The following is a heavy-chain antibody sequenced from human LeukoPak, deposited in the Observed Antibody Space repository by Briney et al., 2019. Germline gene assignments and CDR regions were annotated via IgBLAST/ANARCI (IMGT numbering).Heavy chain of an antibody. J-gene: IGHJ4*02. D-gene: IGHD6-19*01. CDR2: IYYSGST. CDR3: ARDQGLVKFDY. Sequence: AETLSLTCTVSGGSISSHYWSWIRQPPGKGLEWIGYIYYSGSTNYNPSLKSRVTISVDISRNQFSLKLSSVTAADTAVYYCARDQGLVKFDYWGQGTLVTVSS. V-gene: IGHV4-59*11. CDR1: GGSISSHY.